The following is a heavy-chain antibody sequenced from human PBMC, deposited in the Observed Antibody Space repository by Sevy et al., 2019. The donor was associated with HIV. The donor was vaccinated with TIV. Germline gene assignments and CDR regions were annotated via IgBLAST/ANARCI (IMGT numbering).Heavy chain of an antibody. CDR2: IYSGGST. Sequence: GGSLRLSCAASGFTVSSNYMSWVRQAPGKGLEWVSVIYSGGSTYYADSVKDRLSISRDNSKDTLYLQMSSLRAEDTAVYYCARDSPMTTVVTVGYYGMDVWGQGTTVTVSS. D-gene: IGHD4-17*01. CDR1: GFTVSSNY. J-gene: IGHJ6*02. CDR3: ARDSPMTTVVTVGYYGMDV. V-gene: IGHV3-66*01.